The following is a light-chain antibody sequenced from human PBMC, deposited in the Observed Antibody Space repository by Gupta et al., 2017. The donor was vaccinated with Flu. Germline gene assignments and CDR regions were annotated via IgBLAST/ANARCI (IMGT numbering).Light chain of an antibody. V-gene: IGLV2-14*01. J-gene: IGLJ2*01. CDR1: NSNIGDYDY. CDR2: EVT. CDR3: SSYTSGGTLV. Sequence: QSALTQPASMSGSAGQSITISCTGTNSNIGDYDYVSWYQQHPGKAPKLIIYEVTNGPSGLSNRFSGSKSGNTASLTISGLQGDDEADYYCSSYTSGGTLVFGGGTKPTVL.